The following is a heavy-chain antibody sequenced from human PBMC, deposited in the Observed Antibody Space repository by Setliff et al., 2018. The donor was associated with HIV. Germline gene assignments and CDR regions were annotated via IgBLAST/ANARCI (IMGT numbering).Heavy chain of an antibody. CDR2: ISGSNGNT. D-gene: IGHD4-17*01. V-gene: IGHV1-18*01. J-gene: IGHJ4*02. CDR3: ARAGATETTHFDF. CDR1: GYIFTTFG. Sequence: ASVKVYCKASGYIFTTFGITWVRQAPGQGLEWMGWISGSNGNTNYAQELQCRVTVTTDTSTNTAYMELMTLRSDDTSVYYCARAGATETTHFDFWGQGTLVTVSS.